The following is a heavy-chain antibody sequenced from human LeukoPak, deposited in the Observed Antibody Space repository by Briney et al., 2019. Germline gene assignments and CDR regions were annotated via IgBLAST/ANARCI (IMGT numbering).Heavy chain of an antibody. V-gene: IGHV4-59*05. D-gene: IGHD6-19*01. CDR2: IYYSGST. CDR1: GGSISSYY. CDR3: VNSSPGGGWLVSGNFDY. J-gene: IGHJ4*02. Sequence: SETLSLTCTVSGGSISSYYWSWIRQPPGKGLEWIGSIYYSGSTYYNPSLKSRVTISVDTSKNQFSLKLSSVTAADTAVYYCVNSSPGGGWLVSGNFDYWGQGILVTVSS.